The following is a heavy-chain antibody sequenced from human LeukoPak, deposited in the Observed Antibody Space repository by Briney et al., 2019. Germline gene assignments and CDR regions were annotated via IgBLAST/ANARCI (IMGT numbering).Heavy chain of an antibody. CDR2: IYSGGST. J-gene: IGHJ4*02. V-gene: IGHV3-53*01. Sequence: GGSLRLSCTVSGFTVSSDSMSWVRQAPGKGLEWVSFIYSGGSTHYSDSVKGRFTISRDNSKNTLYLQMNSLRAEDTAVYYCARRAGAYSHPYDYWGQGTQVTVSS. CDR1: GFTVSSDS. D-gene: IGHD4/OR15-4a*01. CDR3: ARRAGAYSHPYDY.